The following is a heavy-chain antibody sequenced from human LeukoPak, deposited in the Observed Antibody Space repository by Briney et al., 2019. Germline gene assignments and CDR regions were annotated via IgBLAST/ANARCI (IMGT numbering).Heavy chain of an antibody. Sequence: GGSLRVSCAASGFTFSTYWMNWYRQAPGKGLEWVGNINQDASEINNVDSVRGRFTISRDNAKNSLHLQMNSLRAEDTAVYYCATDRDNSDWQKRFDSWGQGTLVTVSS. V-gene: IGHV3-7*01. J-gene: IGHJ4*02. CDR1: GFTFSTYW. CDR2: INQDASEI. CDR3: ATDRDNSDWQKRFDS. D-gene: IGHD2-21*02.